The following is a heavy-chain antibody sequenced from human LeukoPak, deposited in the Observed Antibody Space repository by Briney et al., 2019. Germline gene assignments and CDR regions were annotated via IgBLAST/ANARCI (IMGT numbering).Heavy chain of an antibody. CDR1: GYTFTSYD. V-gene: IGHV1-8*01. D-gene: IGHD1-26*01. J-gene: IGHJ4*02. CDR3: ARGEWVNNDY. Sequence: ASVKVSRKASGYTFTSYDINWVRQATGQGLEWMEWMNPNSGNTGYAQKFQGRVTMTRTTSISTAYMELSSLRSEDTAVYYCARGEWVNNDYWGQGTLVTVSS. CDR2: MNPNSGNT.